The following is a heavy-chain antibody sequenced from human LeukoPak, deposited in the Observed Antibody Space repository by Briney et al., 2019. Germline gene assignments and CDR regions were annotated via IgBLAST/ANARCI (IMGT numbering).Heavy chain of an antibody. CDR1: GYTFTDYF. V-gene: IGHV1-2*02. Sequence: ASVKVSCKASGYTFTDYFLHWVRQALGQGLEWMGWINPNSGGTNHAQKFQGRVTMTRDTSISTAYMELSRLRSDDTAVYYCASVEPITRTEAVQYGGDYWGQGTLVTVSS. D-gene: IGHD3-22*01. CDR3: ASVEPITRTEAVQYGGDY. J-gene: IGHJ4*02. CDR2: INPNSGGT.